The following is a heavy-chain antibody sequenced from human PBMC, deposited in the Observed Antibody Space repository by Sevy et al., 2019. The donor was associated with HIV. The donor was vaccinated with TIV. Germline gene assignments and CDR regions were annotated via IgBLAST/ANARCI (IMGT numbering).Heavy chain of an antibody. Sequence: GGSLRLSCAASGFTFSNFLMYWVRQAPGKGLEWVAGISYDGSNKYYADSVKGRFTISRDNSKDTLYLQMNSLRDEDTAKYYCARDRESSSWLDYWGQGTLVTVSS. D-gene: IGHD6-13*01. CDR3: ARDRESSSWLDY. CDR2: ISYDGSNK. CDR1: GFTFSNFL. J-gene: IGHJ4*02. V-gene: IGHV3-30-3*01.